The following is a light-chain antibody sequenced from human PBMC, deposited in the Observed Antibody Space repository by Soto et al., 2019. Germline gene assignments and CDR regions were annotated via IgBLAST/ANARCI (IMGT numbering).Light chain of an antibody. CDR1: SSDVGAYNY. CDR3: RSDTSSNTLV. J-gene: IGLJ2*01. Sequence: QSALTQPASVSGSPGQSITISCTGTSSDVGAYNYVSWYQQHPGKAPKLMIFEVSDRPSGVSNRFSGSKSGNTASLTISGLQAEDEADYYCRSDTSSNTLVFGGGTKLTVL. CDR2: EVS. V-gene: IGLV2-14*01.